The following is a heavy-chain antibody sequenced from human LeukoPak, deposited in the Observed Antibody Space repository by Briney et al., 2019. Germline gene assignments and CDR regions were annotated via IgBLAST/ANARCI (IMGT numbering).Heavy chain of an antibody. J-gene: IGHJ6*02. CDR2: IKQDGSEK. D-gene: IGHD1-1*01. CDR3: ARDGISYYYYGMDV. Sequence: PGGSLRLSCAASGFTFSSDWMSWVRQAPGKGLEWVANIKQDGSEKYYVDSVKGRFTISRDNAKNSLYLQMNSLRAEDTAVYYCARDGISYYYYGMDVWGQGTTVTVSS. CDR1: GFTFSSDW. V-gene: IGHV3-7*01.